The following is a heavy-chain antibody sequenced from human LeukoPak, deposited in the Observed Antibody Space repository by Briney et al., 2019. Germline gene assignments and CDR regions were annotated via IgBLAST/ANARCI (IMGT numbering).Heavy chain of an antibody. D-gene: IGHD3-16*01. V-gene: IGHV3-23*01. J-gene: IGHJ6*02. CDR3: ARNQQLGGHSYYYCGMDV. Sequence: GGSLRLSCVGSGFTSIAYALTWARQAPGKVLEWVSGISGGGVTTYYADSVKGRFTISRDNSKNTLYLQMNSLRADDTAIYYCARNQQLGGHSYYYCGMDVWGQGTTVTVSS. CDR2: ISGGGVTT. CDR1: GFTSIAYA.